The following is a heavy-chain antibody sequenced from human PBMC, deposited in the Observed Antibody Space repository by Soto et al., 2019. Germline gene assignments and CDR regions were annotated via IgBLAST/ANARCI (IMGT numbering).Heavy chain of an antibody. D-gene: IGHD3-10*01. Sequence: SVKVSCKASGGPYNSFAISWVRQAPGQGLEWIGGIIPVFGTATYAQKFKGRVTITAEESTSTAYMELSSLTSEDTAVYYCARFLGGAGSYYDGQNYNYYNGMDVWRQGTTVTVSS. V-gene: IGHV1-69*13. CDR1: GGPYNSFA. CDR2: IIPVFGTA. CDR3: ARFLGGAGSYYDGQNYNYYNGMDV. J-gene: IGHJ6*02.